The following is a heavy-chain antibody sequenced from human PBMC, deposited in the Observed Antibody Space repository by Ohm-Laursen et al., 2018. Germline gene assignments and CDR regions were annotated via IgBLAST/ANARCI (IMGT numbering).Heavy chain of an antibody. CDR2: ISYDGSNK. D-gene: IGHD1-7*01. CDR1: GFTFDDYA. CDR3: AKDQAFITGTLDY. Sequence: SLRLSCAASGFTFDDYAMHWVRQAPGKGLEWVAVISYDGSNKYYADSVKGRFTISRDNSKNTLYLQMNSLRAEDTAVYYCAKDQAFITGTLDYWGQGTLVTVSS. V-gene: IGHV3-30*18. J-gene: IGHJ4*02.